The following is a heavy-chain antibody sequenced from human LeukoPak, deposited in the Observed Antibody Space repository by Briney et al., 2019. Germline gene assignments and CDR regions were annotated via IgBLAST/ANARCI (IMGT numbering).Heavy chain of an antibody. D-gene: IGHD5-24*01. CDR1: GDSISSGDYY. CDR3: ARGVSKMAPDY. Sequence: PSQTLSLTCTVSGDSISSGDYYWSWIRQPAGKGLEWIGRISSSGSTNYNPSLKGRVTISVDTSKNQFSLKLSSVTAADTAVYYCARGVSKMAPDYWGQGTLVTVSS. J-gene: IGHJ4*02. CDR2: ISSSGST. V-gene: IGHV4-61*02.